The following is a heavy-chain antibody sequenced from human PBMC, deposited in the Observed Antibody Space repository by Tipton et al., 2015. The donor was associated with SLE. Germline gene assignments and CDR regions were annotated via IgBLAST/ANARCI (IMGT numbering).Heavy chain of an antibody. Sequence: QSGPEVKKPGSSVKVSCKASGGTFSNYAISWVRQAPGQGLEWMGGIISIVGTADYAQKFQGRVTITADESTSTAYMELRSLTSDDTAVYYCARVGTTSAVGRGWFDPWGQGTLVTVSS. CDR3: ARVGTTSAVGRGWFDP. CDR2: IISIVGTA. D-gene: IGHD6-13*01. CDR1: GGTFSNYA. J-gene: IGHJ5*02. V-gene: IGHV1-69*01.